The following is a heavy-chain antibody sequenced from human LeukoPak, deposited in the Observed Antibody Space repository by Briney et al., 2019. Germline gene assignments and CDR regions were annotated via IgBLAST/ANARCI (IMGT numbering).Heavy chain of an antibody. D-gene: IGHD3-3*01. CDR2: IYHSGST. J-gene: IGHJ5*02. Sequence: SETLSLTCAVSGYSISSGYYWGWIRQPPGKGLEWIGSIYHSGSTYYNPSLKSRVTISVDTSKNQFSLKLSSVTAADTAVYYCARGELVLRFLEWFTPFDPWAREPWSPSPQ. CDR3: ARGELVLRFLEWFTPFDP. CDR1: GYSISSGYY. V-gene: IGHV4-38-2*01.